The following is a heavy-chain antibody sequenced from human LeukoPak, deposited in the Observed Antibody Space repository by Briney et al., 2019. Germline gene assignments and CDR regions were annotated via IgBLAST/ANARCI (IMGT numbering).Heavy chain of an antibody. J-gene: IGHJ6*02. D-gene: IGHD7-27*01. CDR2: VNLDGRST. CDR1: GFTFGSYW. V-gene: IGHV3-74*01. Sequence: PGGSLRLSCAASGFTFGSYWMHWVRQVPGKGLMWVARVNLDGRSTSYAESVKGRFTISRDNSKNTLYLQMNSLRAEDTAVYYCAKSPSWAHYYGMDVWGQGTTVTVSS. CDR3: AKSPSWAHYYGMDV.